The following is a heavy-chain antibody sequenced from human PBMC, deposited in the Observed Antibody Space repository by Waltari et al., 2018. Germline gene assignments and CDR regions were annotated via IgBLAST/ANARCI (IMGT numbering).Heavy chain of an antibody. Sequence: QLQLHESGPGLVKPSGTLSLTRTVSGDSMSNTNCWSWVRQPPGKGPEWIGQVHHSGIPNYSPSFASRVTMTVDTYKDMFALTLTCATAADTAVDYCARDRGRCLYLDSWGPGSLVTVSP. D-gene: IGHD2-15*01. CDR3: ARDRGRCLYLDS. V-gene: IGHV4-4*02. CDR2: VHHSGIP. J-gene: IGHJ4*02. CDR1: GDSMSNTNC.